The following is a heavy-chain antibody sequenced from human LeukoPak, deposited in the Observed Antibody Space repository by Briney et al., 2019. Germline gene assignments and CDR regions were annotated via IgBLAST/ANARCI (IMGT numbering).Heavy chain of an antibody. D-gene: IGHD2-15*01. Sequence: SETLSLTCIVSGGSINSSYYWGWIRQPPGKGLEWIGTISYSGSTYYSPSLKSRVTMSVDTSKKQFSLKLRSVTAADTAVYYCARQTLVGSLWADYWGQGTLVTVSS. CDR3: ARQTLVGSLWADY. CDR2: ISYSGST. V-gene: IGHV4-39*01. J-gene: IGHJ4*02. CDR1: GGSINSSYY.